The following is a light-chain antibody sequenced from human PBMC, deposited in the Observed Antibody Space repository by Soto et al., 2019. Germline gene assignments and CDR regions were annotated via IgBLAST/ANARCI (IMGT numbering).Light chain of an antibody. CDR1: QAIRND. Sequence: AIQMTQSPSSLSASVGDRVISTCRASQAIRNDLGWYQQKPGKAPKLLIYTASTLQSGVPSRFSGSGSGADFTLTIRSLQPEDSATYYCLHDYSYPRTFGQGTKGDIK. CDR3: LHDYSYPRT. J-gene: IGKJ1*01. CDR2: TAS. V-gene: IGKV1-6*01.